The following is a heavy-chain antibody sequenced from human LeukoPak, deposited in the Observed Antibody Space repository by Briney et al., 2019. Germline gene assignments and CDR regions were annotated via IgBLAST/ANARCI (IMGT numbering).Heavy chain of an antibody. CDR2: INPNSGAS. D-gene: IGHD2/OR15-2a*01. J-gene: IGHJ4*02. V-gene: IGHV1-2*02. Sequence: ASVKVSCKSSSYTFTDYYIHWKRPAPGQGPEWLGWINPNSGASKHTQKTPGRVTMTSNTSTSTAYMELSRLRPGDTGAYYSARSPTPFGALYSNFDYWGRGTLVTVSS. CDR3: ARSPTPFGALYSNFDY. CDR1: SYTFTDYY.